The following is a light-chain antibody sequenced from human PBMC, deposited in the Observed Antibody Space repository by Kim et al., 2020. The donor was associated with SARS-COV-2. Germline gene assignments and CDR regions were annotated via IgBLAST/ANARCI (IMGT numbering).Light chain of an antibody. J-gene: IGKJ3*01. Sequence: AAVGDNVTITCRTTQSISSHLNWYQQKPGRAPKLLISAASTLQGGVPSRFSGSGSETDFTLTISSLQPEDFATYFCQQSYITPFTFGPGTKVDIK. CDR2: AAS. V-gene: IGKV1-39*01. CDR3: QQSYITPFT. CDR1: QSISSH.